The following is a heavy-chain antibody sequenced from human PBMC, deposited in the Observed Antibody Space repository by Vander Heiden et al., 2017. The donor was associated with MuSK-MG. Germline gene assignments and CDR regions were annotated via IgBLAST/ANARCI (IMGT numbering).Heavy chain of an antibody. CDR3: ARGRLAVAGTGYWYFDL. CDR1: GGSISSSVYY. D-gene: IGHD6-19*01. J-gene: IGHJ2*01. CDR2: IHTGGST. V-gene: IGHV4-61*02. Sequence: QVQLQESGPGLVKPSQTLSLTCTVSGGSISSSVYYWSWIRQPAGKGLEWIGRIHTGGSTNYNPSLKMRVTISVDTSKNQFSLKLSSMTAADTAVYYCARGRLAVAGTGYWYFDLWGRGTLVAVSS.